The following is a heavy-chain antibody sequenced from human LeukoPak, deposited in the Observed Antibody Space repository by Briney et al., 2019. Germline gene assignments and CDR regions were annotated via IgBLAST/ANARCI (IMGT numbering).Heavy chain of an antibody. J-gene: IGHJ6*02. CDR1: GFTFSSYW. V-gene: IGHV3-7*03. CDR2: INQDGTEK. Sequence: TGGTLRLSCAASGFTFSSYWMSWVRQAPGEGLEWVAKINQDGTEKAYVDSVRGRFTISRDNAKNSLFLQMNSLRAEDTAVYYCARNNGMDVWGQGTTVIVSS. CDR3: ARNNGMDV.